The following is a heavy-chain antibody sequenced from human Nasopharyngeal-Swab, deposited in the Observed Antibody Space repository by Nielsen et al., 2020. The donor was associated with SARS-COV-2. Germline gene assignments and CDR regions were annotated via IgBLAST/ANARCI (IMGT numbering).Heavy chain of an antibody. V-gene: IGHV3-7*01. CDR3: GRGGKLGALDI. D-gene: IGHD3-16*01. CDR1: GLTFTNSW. Sequence: GGSLRLSCAASGLTFTNSWMSWVRQAPGKGLEWVANIKQDGSDKYYVDSVKGRFTISRDNAKNPLELQMNSLRVEDTAVYYCGRGGKLGALDIWGQGTMVTVSS. J-gene: IGHJ3*02. CDR2: IKQDGSDK.